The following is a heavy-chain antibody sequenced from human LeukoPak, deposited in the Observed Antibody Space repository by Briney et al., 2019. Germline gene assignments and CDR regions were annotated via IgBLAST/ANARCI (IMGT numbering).Heavy chain of an antibody. Sequence: PSETLSLTCTVSGGSISSDTYYWGWIRQPPGKGLEWIASIYYSGNTYYSPSPKSRVTISVDTSKNQFSLKLSSVTAADTAIYYCARHRYTYGSPGYWGQGTLVTVSS. CDR1: GGSISSDTYY. CDR3: ARHRYTYGSPGY. J-gene: IGHJ4*02. V-gene: IGHV4-39*01. CDR2: IYYSGNT. D-gene: IGHD5-18*01.